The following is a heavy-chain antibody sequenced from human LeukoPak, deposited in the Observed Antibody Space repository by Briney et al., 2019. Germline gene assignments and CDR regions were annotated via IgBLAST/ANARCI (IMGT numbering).Heavy chain of an antibody. Sequence: PGGSLRLSCAASGFTFDDYAMHWVRQAPGKGLEWVAVIWYDGSNKYYADSVKGRFTISRDNAKNSLYLQMNSLRDEDTAVYYCARLASYFDYWGQGTLVTVSS. CDR2: IWYDGSNK. CDR1: GFTFDDYA. V-gene: IGHV3-33*08. J-gene: IGHJ4*02. CDR3: ARLASYFDY.